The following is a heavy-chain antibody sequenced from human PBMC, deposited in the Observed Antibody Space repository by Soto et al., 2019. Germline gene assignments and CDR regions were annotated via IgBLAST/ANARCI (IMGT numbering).Heavy chain of an antibody. V-gene: IGHV1-18*01. CDR2: IHTYNGNT. D-gene: IGHD6-19*01. CDR3: ARDAKYSSRWHPIDY. J-gene: IGHJ4*02. CDR1: GYTFTDYG. Sequence: QVQLVQSGAEVKKPGASVKVYCKASGYTFTDYGISWVRQAPGQGLEWMGWIHTYNGNTNYAQKVQGRVTMTTGSSTSTAYMELRSLRSDDTAVYYCARDAKYSSRWHPIDYWGQGTLVTVSS.